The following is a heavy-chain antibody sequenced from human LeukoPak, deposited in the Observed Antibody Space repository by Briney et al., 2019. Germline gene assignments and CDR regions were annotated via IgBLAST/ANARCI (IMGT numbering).Heavy chain of an antibody. CDR3: ARGITMVRGVISPYYFDY. CDR2: RSHIGSS. J-gene: IGHJ4*02. Sequence: PSETLSLSCTVSGGSLSSVDYYWGWIRQSPGKGLQWIEYRSHIGSSYYNPSLKSRMTMSVDTSKNQVSLKLSSVTAADTAVYYCARGITMVRGVISPYYFDYWGQGTLVTVSS. D-gene: IGHD3-10*01. V-gene: IGHV4-30-4*08. CDR1: GGSLSSVDYY.